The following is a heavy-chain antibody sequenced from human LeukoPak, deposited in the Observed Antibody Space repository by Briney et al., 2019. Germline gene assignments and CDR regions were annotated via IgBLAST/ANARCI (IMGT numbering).Heavy chain of an antibody. V-gene: IGHV4-59*01. Sequence: SETLSLTCTVSGGPIRTYYWSWIRQPPGKGLEWIGFIYYGGSTNYNPSLKSRVTMSIDTSKNQFSLNLTSVTAADTAVYYCARDYYWGQGTLVTVSS. CDR3: ARDYY. CDR2: IYYGGST. CDR1: GGPIRTYY. J-gene: IGHJ4*02.